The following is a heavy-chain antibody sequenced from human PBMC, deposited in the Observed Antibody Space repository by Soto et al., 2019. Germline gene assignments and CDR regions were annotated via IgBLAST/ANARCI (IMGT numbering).Heavy chain of an antibody. CDR1: GGSVSSNSYS. V-gene: IGHV4-39*07. CDR3: ARGLITGSQYSGGWYYFDS. Sequence: SETLSLTCTVSGGSVSSNSYSWGWSRQSPGKGEEWIGIIYSNENTYYNPSLKSRVTISVHTSNSPFSLELSSVTAADTAVYYCARGLITGSQYSGGWYYFDSCGQGTQLTVSS. D-gene: IGHD1-26*01. CDR2: IYSNENT. J-gene: IGHJ4*02.